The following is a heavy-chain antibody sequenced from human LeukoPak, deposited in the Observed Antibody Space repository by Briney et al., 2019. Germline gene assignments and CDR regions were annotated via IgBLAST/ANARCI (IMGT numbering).Heavy chain of an antibody. Sequence: SETLSLTCTVSGYSISSGYYWGWIRQPPGEGLGWIGSIYHSGSTYYNPSLKSRVTISVDTSKNQFSLKLSSVTAADTAVYYCARRPTEYSSSYFDYWGQGTLVTVSS. CDR1: GYSISSGYY. CDR3: ARRPTEYSSSYFDY. J-gene: IGHJ4*02. CDR2: IYHSGST. V-gene: IGHV4-38-2*02. D-gene: IGHD6-6*01.